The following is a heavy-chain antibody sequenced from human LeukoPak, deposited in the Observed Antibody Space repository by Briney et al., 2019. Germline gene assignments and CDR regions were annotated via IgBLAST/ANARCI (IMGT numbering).Heavy chain of an antibody. CDR2: IIPIFGTA. J-gene: IGHJ3*02. CDR1: GGTFSSYA. CDR3: ASRLYYYGSGDI. V-gene: IGHV1-69*13. D-gene: IGHD3-10*01. Sequence: ASVKVSCKASGGTFSSYAISWVRQAPGQGLEWMGGIIPIFGTANYAQKFQGRVTITADESTSTAYMELSSLRSEDTAVYYCASRLYYYGSGDIWGQGTMVTVSS.